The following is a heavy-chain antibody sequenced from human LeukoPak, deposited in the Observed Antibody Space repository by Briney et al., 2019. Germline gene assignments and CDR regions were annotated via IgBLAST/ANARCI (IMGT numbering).Heavy chain of an antibody. V-gene: IGHV4-30-4*07. D-gene: IGHD3-10*01. CDR2: IYYSGST. J-gene: IGHJ4*02. CDR1: GGSISSGGYS. Sequence: SETLSLTCAVSGGSISSGGYSWSWIRQPPGKGLEWIGYIYYSGSTYDNPSRQSRVTISVATSKNQFSLKLSSVTAADTAVYYCARVLPYYYGSGSYVFDYWGQGTLVTVSS. CDR3: ARVLPYYYGSGSYVFDY.